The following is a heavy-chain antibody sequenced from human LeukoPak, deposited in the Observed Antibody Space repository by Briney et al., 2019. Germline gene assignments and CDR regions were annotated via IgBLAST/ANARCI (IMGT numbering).Heavy chain of an antibody. CDR3: GRGSVAGGINWFAP. D-gene: IGHD6-19*01. J-gene: IGHJ5*02. CDR2: IYYSGST. V-gene: IGHV4-59*01. Sequence: SETLSLTCTVSGGSISSYYWSWIRQPPGKGLEWIGYIYYSGSTNYNPSLKSRVTISVDTSKNQFSLKLSSVTAADTAVYYCGRGSVAGGINWFAPWGRGPLVPVSS. CDR1: GGSISSYY.